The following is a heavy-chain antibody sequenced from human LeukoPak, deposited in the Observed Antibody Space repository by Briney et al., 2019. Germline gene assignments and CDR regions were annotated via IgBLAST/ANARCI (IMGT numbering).Heavy chain of an antibody. Sequence: SETLSLTCTVSGASISSSTYYWGWIRQPPGKGLEWIGCIYETGSTYYKSSLKSRVTISVDTSKNQFSLKLSSVTAADTAAYYCARHSGSGYYFYFYTMDVWGQGATVTVSS. J-gene: IGHJ6*01. CDR2: IYETGST. D-gene: IGHD2-15*01. CDR1: GASISSSTYY. V-gene: IGHV4-39*01. CDR3: ARHSGSGYYFYFYTMDV.